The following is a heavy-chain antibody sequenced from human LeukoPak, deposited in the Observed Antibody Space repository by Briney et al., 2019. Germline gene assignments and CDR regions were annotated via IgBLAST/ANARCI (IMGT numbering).Heavy chain of an antibody. V-gene: IGHV6-1*01. CDR2: TYYRSKWYN. D-gene: IGHD2-2*02. J-gene: IGHJ5*02. CDR1: GDSVSSHSAA. Sequence: SQTLSLTCAISGDSVSSHSAAWNWIRQSPSRGLEWLGRTYYRSKWYNDYAVSVKSRITINPDTSKNQFSLQLNSVTPEDTAVYYCARGVVPAAIQLNWFDPWGQGTLVTVSS. CDR3: ARGVVPAAIQLNWFDP.